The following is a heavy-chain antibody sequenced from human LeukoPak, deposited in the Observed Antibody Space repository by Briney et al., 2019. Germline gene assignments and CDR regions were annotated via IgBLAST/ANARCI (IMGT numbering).Heavy chain of an antibody. D-gene: IGHD2-15*01. J-gene: IGHJ5*02. Sequence: GGSLRLSCAASGFTCSSYSMNWVRQAPGKGLEWVSSISSSSSYIYYADSVKGRFTISRDNAKNSLYLQMNSLRAEDTAVYYCARDVTYCSGGSCYRGGFDPWGQGTLVTVSS. CDR2: ISSSSSYI. CDR3: ARDVTYCSGGSCYRGGFDP. V-gene: IGHV3-21*01. CDR1: GFTCSSYS.